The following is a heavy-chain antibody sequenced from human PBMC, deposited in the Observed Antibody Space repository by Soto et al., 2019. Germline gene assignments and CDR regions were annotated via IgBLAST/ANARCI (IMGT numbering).Heavy chain of an antibody. CDR3: ATFTRTGTTFDY. CDR2: FDPEDGET. V-gene: IGHV1-24*01. D-gene: IGHD1-7*01. J-gene: IGHJ4*02. CDR1: GYTLTELS. Sequence: GASVKVSCKVSGYTLTELSMHWVRQAPGKGLEWMGGFDPEDGETIYAQKFQGRVTMTEDTSTDTAYMELSSLRSEDTAVYYCATFTRTGTTFDYWGQGTLVTVS.